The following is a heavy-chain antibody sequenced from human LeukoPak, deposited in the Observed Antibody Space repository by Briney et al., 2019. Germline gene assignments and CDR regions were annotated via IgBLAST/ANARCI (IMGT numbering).Heavy chain of an antibody. V-gene: IGHV4-31*03. CDR3: ARVSDDYVWGSYRLYYFDY. J-gene: IGHJ4*02. Sequence: SETLSLTCTVSGGSISSCGYYWSWIRQHPGKGLEWIGYIYYSGSTYYNPSLKSRVTISVDTSKNQFSLKLSSVTAADTAVYYCARVSDDYVWGSYRLYYFDYWGQGTLVTVSS. CDR1: GGSISSCGYY. CDR2: IYYSGST. D-gene: IGHD3-16*01.